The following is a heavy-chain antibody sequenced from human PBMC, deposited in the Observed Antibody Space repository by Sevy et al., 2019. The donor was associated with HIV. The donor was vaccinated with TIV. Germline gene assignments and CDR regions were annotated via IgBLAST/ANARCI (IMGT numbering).Heavy chain of an antibody. CDR3: ARDHGNGGWLVDY. CDR2: IYKSGRT. CDR1: GGSVSSGSYY. J-gene: IGHJ4*02. D-gene: IGHD6-19*01. V-gene: IGHV4-61*01. Sequence: SETLSLTCTVSGGSVSSGSYYWTWLRQPPGKGLEWIGYIYKSGRTNYNPSLKSRVTISVDTSKNQFSLKLSSVTAADTAVYYCARDHGNGGWLVDYWGQGTLVTVSS.